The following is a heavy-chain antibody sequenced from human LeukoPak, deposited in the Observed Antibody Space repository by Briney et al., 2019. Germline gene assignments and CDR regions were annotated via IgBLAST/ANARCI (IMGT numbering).Heavy chain of an antibody. V-gene: IGHV3-21*01. CDR3: AREPRSSGWYPFDRFDP. Sequence: GRSLRLSCAVSGFTLSSYSMNWVRQAPGKGLEWGSSISYSSTYIYNADSVKGRFTISRDNAKNSLSLQMNGLRAEDTAVYYCAREPRSSGWYPFDRFDPWGQGTLVTVSS. J-gene: IGHJ5*02. CDR2: ISYSSTYI. D-gene: IGHD6-19*01. CDR1: GFTLSSYS.